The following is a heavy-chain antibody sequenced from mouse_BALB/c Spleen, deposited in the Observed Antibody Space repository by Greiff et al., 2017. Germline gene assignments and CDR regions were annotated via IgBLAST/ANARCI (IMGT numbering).Heavy chain of an antibody. CDR1: GFTFSSYA. V-gene: IGHV5-9-3*01. Sequence: EVMLVESGGGLVKPGGSLKLSCAASGFTFSSYAMSWVRQTPEKMLEWVATISSGGSYTYYPDSVKGRFTISRDNAKNTLYLQMSSLRSEDTDMYYCARHSTVFDYWGQGTTLTVSS. CDR2: ISSGGSYT. CDR3: ARHSTVFDY. D-gene: IGHD2-10*02. J-gene: IGHJ2*01.